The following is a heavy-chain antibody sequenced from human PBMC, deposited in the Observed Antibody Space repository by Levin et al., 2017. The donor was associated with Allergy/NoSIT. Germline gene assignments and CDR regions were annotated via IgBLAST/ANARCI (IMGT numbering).Heavy chain of an antibody. D-gene: IGHD3-10*01. J-gene: IGHJ5*02. V-gene: IGHV4-39*07. CDR1: GGSISTSSYF. CDR2: IYYSGTT. CDR3: ARDLSAFTMARGKVDP. Sequence: SQTLSLTCTVSGGSISTSSYFWGWTRQPPGKGLEWIGDIYYSGTTYYNPSLKSRVTMSLDMSRNQFSLKLTSVTAADTAVFYCARDLSAFTMARGKVDPWGQGILVAVSS.